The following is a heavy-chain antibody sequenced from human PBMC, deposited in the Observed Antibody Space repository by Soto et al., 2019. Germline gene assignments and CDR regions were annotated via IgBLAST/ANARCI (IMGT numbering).Heavy chain of an antibody. V-gene: IGHV2-5*02. J-gene: IGHJ6*02. CDR1: AFSLSTGGVG. CDR2: IYWDDDK. CDR3: IQSRCGGDCLQSYASYYYYGMDV. Sequence: QITLKESGPTLVKPTQTLTLTCTFSAFSLSTGGVGVGWIRQPPGKALEWLALIYWDDDKRYSPSLRSRLNITKETSKNQVVLTMTNMDPVDTATYYCIQSRCGGDCLQSYASYYYYGMDVWGQGTTVTVSS. D-gene: IGHD2-21*02.